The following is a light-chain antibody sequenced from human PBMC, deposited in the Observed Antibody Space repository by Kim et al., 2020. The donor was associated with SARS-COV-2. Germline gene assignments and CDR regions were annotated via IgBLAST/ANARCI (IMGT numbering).Light chain of an antibody. V-gene: IGLV1-40*01. J-gene: IGLJ2*01. CDR2: GNT. CDR1: SSNIGAGYD. CDR3: QSYDSSLSAWV. Sequence: VTISCTGNSSNIGAGYDVHWYQQLPGTAPKLLIYGNTHRTSGVPDRFSGSKSGTSASLAIIGLQAEDETDYYCQSYDSSLSAWVFGGGTKLTVL.